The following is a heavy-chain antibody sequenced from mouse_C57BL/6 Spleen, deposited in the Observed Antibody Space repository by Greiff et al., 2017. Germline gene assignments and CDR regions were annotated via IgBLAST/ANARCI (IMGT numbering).Heavy chain of an antibody. Sequence: ESGPGLVAPSQSLSITCTVSGFSLTSYAISWVRQPPGKGLEWLGVIWTGGGTNYNSALKSRLSISKDNSKSQVFLKMNSLQTDDTARYYCARNYYGSSRDWYFDVWGTGTTVTVSS. CDR2: IWTGGGT. CDR3: ARNYYGSSRDWYFDV. J-gene: IGHJ1*03. D-gene: IGHD1-1*01. V-gene: IGHV2-9-1*01. CDR1: GFSLTSYA.